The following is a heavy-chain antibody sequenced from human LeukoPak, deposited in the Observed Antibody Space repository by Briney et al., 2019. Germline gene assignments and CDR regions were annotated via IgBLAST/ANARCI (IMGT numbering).Heavy chain of an antibody. CDR3: ARSPYCSGGSCYSTPFDC. J-gene: IGHJ4*02. V-gene: IGHV4-38-2*01. CDR2: IYHSGST. Sequence: SETLSLTCAVSGYSISSGYYWGWIRQPPGKGLEWIGSIYHSGSTYYNPSLKSRVTISVDTSKNQFSLKLSSVTAADTALYYCARSPYCSGGSCYSTPFDCWGQGTLVTVSS. D-gene: IGHD2-15*01. CDR1: GYSISSGYY.